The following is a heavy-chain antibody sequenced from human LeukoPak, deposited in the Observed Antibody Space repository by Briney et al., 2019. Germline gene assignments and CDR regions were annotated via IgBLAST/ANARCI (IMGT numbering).Heavy chain of an antibody. Sequence: GRSLRLSCAASGFTFSSYAMHWVRQAPGKGLEWVAVISYDGSNKYYADSVKGRFTISRDNSKNMLYLQMNSLRAEDTAVYYCARVNYDILTGYYTHFDYWGQGTLVTVSS. V-gene: IGHV3-30-3*01. J-gene: IGHJ4*02. CDR2: ISYDGSNK. CDR1: GFTFSSYA. CDR3: ARVNYDILTGYYTHFDY. D-gene: IGHD3-9*01.